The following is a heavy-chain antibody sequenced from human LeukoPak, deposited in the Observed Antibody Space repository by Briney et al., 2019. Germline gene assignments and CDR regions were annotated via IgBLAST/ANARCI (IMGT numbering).Heavy chain of an antibody. V-gene: IGHV1-8*02. CDR1: GYTFTSYD. J-gene: IGHJ4*02. CDR3: GRPLQRGSWTQRALDY. Sequence: RASVKVSCKASGYTFTSYDIGWVRQATGQGLEWMGWMNPNSGNAGYAQRFQGRVTMTRNNSISTAYMELTSLRSEDTAVYYCGRPLQRGSWTQRALDYWGQGTLVTVSS. D-gene: IGHD3-10*01. CDR2: MNPNSGNA.